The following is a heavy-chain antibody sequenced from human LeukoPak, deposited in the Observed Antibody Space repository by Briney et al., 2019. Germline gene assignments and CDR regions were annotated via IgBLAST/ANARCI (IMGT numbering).Heavy chain of an antibody. V-gene: IGHV3-23*01. J-gene: IGHJ4*02. CDR1: GFSFSTYT. CDR2: ISGDGGAT. Sequence: GGSLRLSCAASGFSFSTYTMAWVRQAPGGGLEWVSAISGDGGATYYADGGKGRFAISRDNSKSTLYLQMNSLRAEDTAMYYCVKDFGRNLGGPGYWGQGTLVTVSS. CDR3: VKDFGRNLGGPGY. D-gene: IGHD3-10*01.